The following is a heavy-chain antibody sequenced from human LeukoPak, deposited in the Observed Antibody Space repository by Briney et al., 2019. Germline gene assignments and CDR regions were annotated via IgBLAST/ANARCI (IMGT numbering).Heavy chain of an antibody. CDR3: ARVIAAAGIDYFDY. CDR2: LYASGSA. CDR1: GFTVSSNY. V-gene: IGHV3-53*01. J-gene: IGHJ4*02. Sequence: GGSLRLSCAASGFTVSSNYMSWVRQAPGKGLEWVSVLYASGSAYYADSVKDRFTISRDNSKNTLYLQMNSLRAEDTAVYYCARVIAAAGIDYFDYWGQGTLVTVSS. D-gene: IGHD6-13*01.